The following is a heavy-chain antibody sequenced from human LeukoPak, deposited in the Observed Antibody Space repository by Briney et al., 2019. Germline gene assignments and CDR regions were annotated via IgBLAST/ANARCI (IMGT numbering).Heavy chain of an antibody. CDR3: ARDESTGRIAVAGKRY. CDR2: ISYDGSNK. V-gene: IGHV3-30*04. Sequence: GGSLRLSCAASGFTFSGYTMNWVRQAPGKGLEWVAVISYDGSNKYYADSVKGRFTISRDNSKNTLYLQMNSLRAEDTAVYYCARDESTGRIAVAGKRYWGQGTLVTVSS. CDR1: GFTFSGYT. D-gene: IGHD6-19*01. J-gene: IGHJ4*02.